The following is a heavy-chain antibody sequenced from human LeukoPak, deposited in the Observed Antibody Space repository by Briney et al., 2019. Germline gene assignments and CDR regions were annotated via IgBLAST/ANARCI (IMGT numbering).Heavy chain of an antibody. CDR1: GYTFTSYD. CDR2: MNPNSGNT. J-gene: IGHJ4*02. CDR3: ARAYYDFWSGYFSTRPFDY. Sequence: ASVKVSCKASGYTFTSYDINWVRQATGQGLEWLGWMNPNSGNTGYAQKFQGRVTMTRNTSISTAYMELSSLRSDDTAVYYCARAYYDFWSGYFSTRPFDYWGQGTLVTVSS. V-gene: IGHV1-8*01. D-gene: IGHD3-3*01.